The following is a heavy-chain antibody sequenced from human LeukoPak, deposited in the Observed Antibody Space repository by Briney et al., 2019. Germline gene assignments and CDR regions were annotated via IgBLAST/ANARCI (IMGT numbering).Heavy chain of an antibody. Sequence: GGSLRLSCAASGFTFSSYGMHWVRQAPGKGLEWVAVISYDGTNKYYADSVKGRFTISRDNPKNTLYLQMNSLRAEDTAVYYCATSGGIVVVAATQIGAFDIWGQGTMVTVSS. CDR2: ISYDGTNK. CDR1: GFTFSSYG. V-gene: IGHV3-30*03. J-gene: IGHJ3*02. D-gene: IGHD2-15*01. CDR3: ATSGGIVVVAATQIGAFDI.